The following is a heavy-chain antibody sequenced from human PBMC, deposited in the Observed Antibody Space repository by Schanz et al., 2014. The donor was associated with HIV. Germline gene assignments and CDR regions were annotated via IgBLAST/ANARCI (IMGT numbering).Heavy chain of an antibody. CDR3: ARGYCGGGTCYSGDY. J-gene: IGHJ4*02. CDR2: ISGYKGNT. V-gene: IGHV1-18*04. Sequence: QVQLVQSGAEVKKPGASVKVSCKASGYTFSGYYIHWVRQAPGQGLEWMGWISGYKGNTNYAQNLQGRVTMTTDTLTSTVYMELRSLRSDDTAVYYCARGYCGGGTCYSGDYWGQGTLVTVSS. CDR1: GYTFSGYY. D-gene: IGHD2-15*01.